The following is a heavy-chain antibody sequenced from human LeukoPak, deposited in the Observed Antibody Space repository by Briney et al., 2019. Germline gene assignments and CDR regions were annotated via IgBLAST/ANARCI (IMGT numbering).Heavy chain of an antibody. CDR1: GFTFSSYG. D-gene: IGHD4/OR15-4a*01. CDR3: ARRAGAYSHPYDY. J-gene: IGHJ4*02. Sequence: GGTLRLSCAASGFTFSSYGMSWVRQAPGKGLEWVSGISGSGSDGSTYYADSVKGRFTISRDNSKNTLYLQMNSLRAEDTAVYYCARRAGAYSHPYDYWGQGTLVTVSS. V-gene: IGHV3-23*01. CDR2: ISGSGSDGST.